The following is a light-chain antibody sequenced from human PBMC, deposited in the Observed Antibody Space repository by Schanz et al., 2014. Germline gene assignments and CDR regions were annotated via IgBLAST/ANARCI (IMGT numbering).Light chain of an antibody. V-gene: IGKV3-15*01. Sequence: EVVMTQSPATLSVSPGDRVTLSCRASQTVNSNLAWYQQKPGQAPRLLVYGASHRAAGLPPRFSGSGFATEFTLTISSLQSEDFAVYYCQQYTISPSTFGGGTKVEIK. CDR1: QTVNSN. CDR3: QQYTISPST. CDR2: GAS. J-gene: IGKJ4*01.